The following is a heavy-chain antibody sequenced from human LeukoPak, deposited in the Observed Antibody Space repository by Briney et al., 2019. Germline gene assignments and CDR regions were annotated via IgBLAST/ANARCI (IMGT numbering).Heavy chain of an antibody. CDR3: ARDPLGYCSSTSCPEDVY. V-gene: IGHV3-11*01. D-gene: IGHD2-2*01. CDR1: GFTFSDYY. CDR2: ISSSGSTI. Sequence: PGGSLRLSCAASGFTFSDYYMSWIRQAPGKGLEWVSYISSSGSTIYYADSVKGRFTISRDNAKNSLYLQMNSLRAEDTAVYYCARDPLGYCSSTSCPEDVYWGQGTLVTVSS. J-gene: IGHJ4*02.